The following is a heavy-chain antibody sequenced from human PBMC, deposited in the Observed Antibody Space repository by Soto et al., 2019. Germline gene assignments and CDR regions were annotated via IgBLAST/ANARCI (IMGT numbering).Heavy chain of an antibody. D-gene: IGHD4-4*01. CDR1: GYTFTSYG. Sequence: ASVKVSCKASGYTFTSYGISWVRQAPGHGLEWMGWISAYNGNTNYAQKLQGRVTMTTDTSTSTAYMELRSLRSDDTAVYYCTIDYTIGSPFDPWGQGTLVTVSS. CDR2: ISAYNGNT. J-gene: IGHJ5*02. CDR3: TIDYTIGSPFDP. V-gene: IGHV1-18*01.